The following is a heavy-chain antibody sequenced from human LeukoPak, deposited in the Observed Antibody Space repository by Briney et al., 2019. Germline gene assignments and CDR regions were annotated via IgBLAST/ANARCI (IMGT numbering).Heavy chain of an antibody. Sequence: GASVNVSCKASGYTFTVYYMHWVRQAPGQGLEWMGWINPNSGGTNYAQKFQGRVTMTRDTSISTAYMELSRLRSDDTAVYYCASGIAVAGTWGYFDYWGQGTLVTVSS. V-gene: IGHV1-2*02. J-gene: IGHJ4*02. D-gene: IGHD6-19*01. CDR2: INPNSGGT. CDR3: ASGIAVAGTWGYFDY. CDR1: GYTFTVYY.